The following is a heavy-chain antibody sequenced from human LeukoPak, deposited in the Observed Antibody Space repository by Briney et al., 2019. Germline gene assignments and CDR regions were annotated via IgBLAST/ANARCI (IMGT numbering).Heavy chain of an antibody. J-gene: IGHJ4*02. CDR3: ARAEEGFLDY. CDR2: ISYDGSNK. CDR1: GFAFSSYA. Sequence: GGSLRLSCAASGFAFSSYAMHWVRQAPGKGLEWVAVISYDGSNKYYADSVKGRFTIPRDNSKNTLYLQMNSLRAEDTAVYYCARAEEGFLDYWGQGTLVTVSS. V-gene: IGHV3-30*04. D-gene: IGHD2-21*01.